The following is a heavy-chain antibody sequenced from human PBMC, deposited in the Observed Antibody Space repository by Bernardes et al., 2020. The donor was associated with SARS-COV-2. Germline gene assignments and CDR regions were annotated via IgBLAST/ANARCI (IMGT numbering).Heavy chain of an antibody. D-gene: IGHD3-22*01. J-gene: IGHJ3*02. CDR1: GFTFSSYG. CDR3: ARDKNYYDSSGYFHAFDI. CDR2: ISYDGSNK. V-gene: IGHV3-30*03. Sequence: GGSLRLSCAASGFTFSSYGMHWVRQAPGKGLEWVAVISYDGSNKYYADSVKGRFTISRDNSKNTLYLQMNGLRAEDTAVYYCARDKNYYDSSGYFHAFDIWGPGTMVTVSS.